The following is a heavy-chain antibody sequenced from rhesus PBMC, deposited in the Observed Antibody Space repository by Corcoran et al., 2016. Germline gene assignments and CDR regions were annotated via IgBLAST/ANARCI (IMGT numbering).Heavy chain of an antibody. D-gene: IGHD2-15*01. CDR1: GFTFSSYW. CDR2: FKCGGGST. Sequence: EVQLVESGGGLVQPGGSLRLSCAASGFTFSSYWMYWVRQAPGKGLEWVSAFKCGGGSTDSPDSVKGRFTISRDNSKNTLSLQMNSLIAEDTAVYYCAKEYCSSTYCSQVCDYWGQGVLVTVSS. CDR3: AKEYCSSTYCSQVCDY. J-gene: IGHJ4*01. V-gene: IGHV3S25*01.